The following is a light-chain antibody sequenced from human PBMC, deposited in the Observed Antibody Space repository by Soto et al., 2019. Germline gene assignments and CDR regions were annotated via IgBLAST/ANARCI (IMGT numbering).Light chain of an antibody. CDR3: ATRDDSRSGHWL. J-gene: IGLJ3*02. Sequence: QSVLTQPPSASGTPGQRVTISCSGSSSNIGSNYVTWYQHLPGTAPKLLIYRNDQRPSGVPDRFSGSKSGTSASLAISGLRSEDEADYYCATRDDSRSGHWLFGGGTKLTVL. CDR1: SSNIGSNY. CDR2: RND. V-gene: IGLV1-47*01.